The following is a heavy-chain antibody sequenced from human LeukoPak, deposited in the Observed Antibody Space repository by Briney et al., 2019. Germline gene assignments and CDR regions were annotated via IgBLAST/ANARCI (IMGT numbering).Heavy chain of an antibody. V-gene: IGHV3-30-3*01. J-gene: IGHJ4*02. Sequence: GGSLRLSCAASGFTFSSYAMHWVRQAPGKGLEWVAVISYDGSNKYYADSVKGRFTISRDNSKNTLYLQMNSLRAEDTAVYYCAREGRIVGATSSAMYYFDYWGQGTLVTVSS. CDR3: AREGRIVGATSSAMYYFDY. CDR2: ISYDGSNK. CDR1: GFTFSSYA. D-gene: IGHD1-26*01.